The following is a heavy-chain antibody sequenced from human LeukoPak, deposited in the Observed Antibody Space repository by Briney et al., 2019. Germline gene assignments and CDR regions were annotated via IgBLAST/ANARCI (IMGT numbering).Heavy chain of an antibody. D-gene: IGHD3-22*01. CDR3: AGTYYYDSSGYYPAFDY. Sequence: ASVKVSCKASGYTFTSYAMHWVRQAPGQRLEWMGWIDAGNGNTKYSQKFQGRVTITRDTSASRAYMELSSLRSEDTAVYYCAGTYYYDSSGYYPAFDYWGQGTLVTVSS. CDR2: IDAGNGNT. CDR1: GYTFTSYA. J-gene: IGHJ4*02. V-gene: IGHV1-3*01.